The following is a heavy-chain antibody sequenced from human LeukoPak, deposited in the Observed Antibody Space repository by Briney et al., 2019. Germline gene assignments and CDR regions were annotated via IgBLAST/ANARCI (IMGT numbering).Heavy chain of an antibody. J-gene: IGHJ4*02. D-gene: IGHD1-26*01. CDR1: GYTFTSYA. Sequence: ASVKVSCKASGYTFTSYAMHWVRQAPGQRLEWMGWINAGNGNTKYSQKFQGRVTITRDTSAGTAYMELSSLRSEDTAVYYCARDTFNGYSGSYWGPRPWVYWGQGTLVTVSS. CDR2: INAGNGNT. CDR3: ARDTFNGYSGSYWGPRPWVY. V-gene: IGHV1-3*01.